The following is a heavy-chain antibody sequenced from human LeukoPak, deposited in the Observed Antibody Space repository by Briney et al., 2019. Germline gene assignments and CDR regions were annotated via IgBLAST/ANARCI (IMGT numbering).Heavy chain of an antibody. CDR1: GFTFSSYG. CDR2: IWYDGSNK. CDR3: ARDLYYGSGSPPLDY. J-gene: IGHJ4*02. V-gene: IGHV3-33*01. D-gene: IGHD3-10*01. Sequence: GRSLRLSCAASGFTFSSYGMHWVRQAPGKGLEWVAVIWYDGSNKYYADSVKGRFTISRDNSKNTLYLQMNSLRAEDTAVYYCARDLYYGSGSPPLDYWGQGTLVTVSS.